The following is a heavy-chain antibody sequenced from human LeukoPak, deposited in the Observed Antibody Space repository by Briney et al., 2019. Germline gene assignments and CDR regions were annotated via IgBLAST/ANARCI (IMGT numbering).Heavy chain of an antibody. V-gene: IGHV4-39*01. CDR3: ARHGSGSYALNLQN. D-gene: IGHD1-26*01. J-gene: IGHJ4*02. CDR1: GGSISSSSYY. Sequence: SETLSLTCTVSGGSISSSSYYWGWIRQPPGKGLEWIGSIYYSGSTYYNPSLKSRVTISVDTSKNQFSLKLSSVTAADTAVYYCARHGSGSYALNLQNWGQGTLVTVSS. CDR2: IYYSGST.